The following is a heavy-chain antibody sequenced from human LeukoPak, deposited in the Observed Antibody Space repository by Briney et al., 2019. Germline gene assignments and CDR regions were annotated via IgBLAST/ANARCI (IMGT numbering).Heavy chain of an antibody. Sequence: GGSLRLSCAASGFTFSSYAMSWVRQAPGKGLEWVSTISGSGGSTYYADSVKGRFTSSRDNPKNTLYLQMSSLRPEDTAVYYCATPHPATYGDYRTLYYWGQGTLVTVSS. D-gene: IGHD4-17*01. CDR2: ISGSGGST. CDR3: ATPHPATYGDYRTLYY. J-gene: IGHJ4*02. CDR1: GFTFSSYA. V-gene: IGHV3-23*01.